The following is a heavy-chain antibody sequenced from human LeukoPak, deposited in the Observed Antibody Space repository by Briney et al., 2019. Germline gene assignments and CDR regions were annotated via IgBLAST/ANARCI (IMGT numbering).Heavy chain of an antibody. CDR3: ARGVGAISYYYYYGMDV. CDR1: GFTFSDYY. J-gene: IGHJ6*02. Sequence: GGSLRLSCAASGFTFSDYYMSWIRQAPGKGLEWVSYISSSGSTKYYADSVKGRFTISRDNAKNSLYLQMNSLRAEDTAVYYCARGVGAISYYYYYGMDVWGQGTTVTVSS. V-gene: IGHV3-11*01. D-gene: IGHD1-26*01. CDR2: ISSSGSTK.